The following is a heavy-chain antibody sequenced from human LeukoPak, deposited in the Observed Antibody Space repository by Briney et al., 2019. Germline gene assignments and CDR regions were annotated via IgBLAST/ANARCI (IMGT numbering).Heavy chain of an antibody. D-gene: IGHD2/OR15-2a*01. J-gene: IGHJ4*02. CDR3: ATFPLGASYYFDY. Sequence: GESLKISCQGSGYIFTSYWIGWVRQMPGKGLEWMGIIYPGDSDTRYSPSFQGQVTISADKSISTAYLQWSSLKASDTAMYYCATFPLGASYYFDYWGQGTLVTVSS. CDR2: IYPGDSDT. CDR1: GYIFTSYW. V-gene: IGHV5-51*01.